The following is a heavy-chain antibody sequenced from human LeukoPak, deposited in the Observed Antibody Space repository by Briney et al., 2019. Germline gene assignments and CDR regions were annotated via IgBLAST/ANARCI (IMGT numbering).Heavy chain of an antibody. CDR1: GFTFSSYE. Sequence: GGSLKLSCAASGFTFSSYEMNWVRQAPGKGLEWVSFISMSGANMYYADSVKGRFTISRDNAKNSLYLQMNSLRADDTAIYYCARERGHDILTGDYNVRALDYWGQEPWSPSPQ. CDR3: ARERGHDILTGDYNVRALDY. J-gene: IGHJ4*01. D-gene: IGHD3-9*01. V-gene: IGHV3-48*03. CDR2: ISMSGANM.